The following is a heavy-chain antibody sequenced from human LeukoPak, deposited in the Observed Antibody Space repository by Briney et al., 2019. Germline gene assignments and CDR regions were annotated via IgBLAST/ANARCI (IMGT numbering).Heavy chain of an antibody. J-gene: IGHJ6*02. Sequence: SETLSLTCAVYGGSFSGYYWSWIRQPPGKGLEWIGEINHSGSTNYNPSLKSRVTISVDTSKNQFSLKLSSVTAADTAVYYCARVGIVVVPAAIPDRPPHYYYGMDVWGQGTTVTVSS. D-gene: IGHD2-2*02. CDR1: GGSFSGYY. CDR3: ARVGIVVVPAAIPDRPPHYYYGMDV. CDR2: INHSGST. V-gene: IGHV4-34*01.